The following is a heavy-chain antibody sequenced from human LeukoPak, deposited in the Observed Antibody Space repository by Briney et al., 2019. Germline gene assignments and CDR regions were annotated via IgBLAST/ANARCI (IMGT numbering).Heavy chain of an antibody. CDR2: IIPIFGTA. D-gene: IGHD4-23*01. CDR3: ARVRTLVKDRTYNWFDP. CDR1: GGTFSSYA. V-gene: IGHV1-69*01. Sequence: ASVKVSCKASGGTFSSYAISWVRQAPGQGLEWMGGIIPIFGTANYAQKFQGRVTITADESTSTAYMELSSLRSEGTAVYYCARVRTLVKDRTYNWFDPWGQGTLVTVSS. J-gene: IGHJ5*02.